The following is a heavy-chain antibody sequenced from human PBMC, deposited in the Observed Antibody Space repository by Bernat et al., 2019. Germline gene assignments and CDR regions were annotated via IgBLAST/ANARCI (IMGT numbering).Heavy chain of an antibody. CDR1: GGSISSGGYY. J-gene: IGHJ6*02. Sequence: VQLQESGPGLVKPSQTLSLTCTVSGGSISSGGYYWSWIRQHPGKGLEWIGYIYYSGSTYYNPSLKSRVTISVDTSKNQFSLKLSSVTAADTAVYYCARDRYARGAPYYGMDVWGQGTTVTVSS. V-gene: IGHV4-31*03. D-gene: IGHD2-2*01. CDR3: ARDRYARGAPYYGMDV. CDR2: IYYSGST.